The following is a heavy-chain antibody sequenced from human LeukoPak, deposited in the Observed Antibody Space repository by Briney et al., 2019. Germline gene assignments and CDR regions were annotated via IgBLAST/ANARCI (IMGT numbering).Heavy chain of an antibody. CDR3: ARGAYYYDSSLGY. CDR2: ISSSSSYI. V-gene: IGHV3-21*01. Sequence: GGSLRLSCAASGFTFSSYSMNWVRQAPGKGLEWVSSISSSSSYIYYADSVKGRFTISRDNAKNSLYLQMNSLRAEDTAMYYCARGAYYYDSSLGYWGQGTLVTVSS. CDR1: GFTFSSYS. J-gene: IGHJ4*02. D-gene: IGHD3-22*01.